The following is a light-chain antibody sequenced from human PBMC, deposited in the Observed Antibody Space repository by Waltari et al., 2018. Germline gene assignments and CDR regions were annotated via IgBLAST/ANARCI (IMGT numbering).Light chain of an antibody. CDR1: SSDLGGYNY. Sequence: QYALTQPRSVSGSPGQSVTISCTGNSSDLGGYNYVFWYQQHPGKAPKLMIYDVSKRPSGVPDRFSGSKSGNTASLTISGLQAEDEADYYCCSYAGSYTWVFGGGTKLTVL. CDR2: DVS. J-gene: IGLJ3*02. V-gene: IGLV2-11*01. CDR3: CSYAGSYTWV.